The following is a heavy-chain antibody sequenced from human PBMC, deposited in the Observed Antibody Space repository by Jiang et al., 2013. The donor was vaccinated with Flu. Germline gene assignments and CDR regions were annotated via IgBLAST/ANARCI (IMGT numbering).Heavy chain of an antibody. Sequence: LLKPSETLSLTCAVYGGSFSGYYWSWIRQPPGKGLEWIGEINHSGSTNYNPSLKSRVTISVDTSKNQFSLKLSSVTAADTAVYYCARFLSSYDYVWGSYRYSRGYFDYWGQGTLVTVSS. V-gene: IGHV4-34*01. CDR3: ARFLSSYDYVWGSYRYSRGYFDY. CDR1: GGSFSGYY. D-gene: IGHD3-16*02. J-gene: IGHJ4*02. CDR2: INHSGST.